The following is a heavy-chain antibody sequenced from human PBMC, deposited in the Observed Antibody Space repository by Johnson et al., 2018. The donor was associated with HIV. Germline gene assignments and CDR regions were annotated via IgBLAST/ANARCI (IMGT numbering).Heavy chain of an antibody. Sequence: QVQLVESGGGVVQPGGSLRLSCAASGFTFSSYGMHWVRQAPGKGLEWVAFIRYDGSNKYYADSVKGRFTISRDDARNTLYLQMNSLRIEDTGLYYCAKDGDDGDGPDGTKGAFDIWGQGTMVTVSS. V-gene: IGHV3-30*02. CDR3: AKDGDDGDGPDGTKGAFDI. CDR1: GFTFSSYG. D-gene: IGHD5-24*01. CDR2: IRYDGSNK. J-gene: IGHJ3*02.